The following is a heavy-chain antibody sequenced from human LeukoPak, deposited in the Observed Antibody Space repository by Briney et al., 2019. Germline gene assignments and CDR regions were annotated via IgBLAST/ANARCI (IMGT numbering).Heavy chain of an antibody. Sequence: SSETLSLTCTVSGGSISSYYWSWIRQPPGKGLEWIGYIYYSGSTNYNPSLKSRVTISVDTSKNQFSLKLSSVTAADTAVYYCARGPPPRGDFWSGYYRGAFDYWGQGTLVTVSS. CDR1: GGSISSYY. CDR2: IYYSGST. D-gene: IGHD3-3*01. V-gene: IGHV4-59*12. CDR3: ARGPPPRGDFWSGYYRGAFDY. J-gene: IGHJ4*02.